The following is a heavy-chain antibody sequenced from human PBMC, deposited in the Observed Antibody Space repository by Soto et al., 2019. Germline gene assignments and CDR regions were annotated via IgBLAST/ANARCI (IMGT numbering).Heavy chain of an antibody. CDR2: IKSKTDGGTT. J-gene: IGHJ6*02. CDR3: TTGGIVGATRYYYYYGMDV. CDR1: GLTFSNAW. D-gene: IGHD1-26*01. Sequence: PGGSLRLSCAASGLTFSNAWMSWVRQAPGKGLEWVGRIKSKTDGGTTDYAAPVKGRFTISRDDSKNTLYLQMDSLKTEDTAVYYCTTGGIVGATRYYYYYGMDVWGQGTTVTVSS. V-gene: IGHV3-15*01.